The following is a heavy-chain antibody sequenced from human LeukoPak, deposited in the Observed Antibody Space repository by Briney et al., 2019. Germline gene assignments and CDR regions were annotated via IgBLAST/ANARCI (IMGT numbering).Heavy chain of an antibody. CDR2: ISSSSSTI. D-gene: IGHD6-13*01. Sequence: SGGSLRLSCAASGFTVRTNYVSWVRQAPGKGLEWVSYISSSSSTIYYADSVKGRFTISRDNAKNSLYLQMNSLRAEDTAVYYCSRGAFSSSWLYYYYYYMDVWGKGTTVTVSS. V-gene: IGHV3-48*04. CDR3: SRGAFSSSWLYYYYYYMDV. CDR1: GFTVRTNY. J-gene: IGHJ6*03.